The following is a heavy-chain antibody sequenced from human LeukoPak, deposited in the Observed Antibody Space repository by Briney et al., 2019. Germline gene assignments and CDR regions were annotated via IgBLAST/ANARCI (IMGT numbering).Heavy chain of an antibody. J-gene: IGHJ4*02. Sequence: GESLRLSCAASGFTFSSYAMSWVRQAPGKGLEWVSAISGSGGSTYYADSVKGRFTISRDNSKNTLYLQMNSLRAEDTAVYYCAKAFDDSSGYHYGFDYWGQGTLVTVSS. V-gene: IGHV3-23*01. D-gene: IGHD3-22*01. CDR2: ISGSGGST. CDR3: AKAFDDSSGYHYGFDY. CDR1: GFTFSSYA.